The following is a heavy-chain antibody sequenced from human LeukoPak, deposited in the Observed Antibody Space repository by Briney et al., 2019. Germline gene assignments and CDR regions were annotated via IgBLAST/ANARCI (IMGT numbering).Heavy chain of an antibody. Sequence: PGGSLRLSCAASGFTIDDYAMHWVRQPPGKGLEWVSGISWNSGSIGYADSVKGRFTISRDNAKNPLYLQMNSLRAEDTALYYCAKGLYYDISPVWFDPWGQGTLVTVSS. CDR1: GFTIDDYA. J-gene: IGHJ5*02. D-gene: IGHD3-22*01. CDR3: AKGLYYDISPVWFDP. V-gene: IGHV3-9*01. CDR2: ISWNSGSI.